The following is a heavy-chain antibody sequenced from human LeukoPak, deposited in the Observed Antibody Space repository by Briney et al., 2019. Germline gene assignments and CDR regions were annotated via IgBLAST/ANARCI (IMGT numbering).Heavy chain of an antibody. D-gene: IGHD3-10*01. CDR2: IYSGGST. Sequence: GGSLRLSCAASGFTVSSNYMSWVRQAPGKGLEWVSVIYSGGSTYYADSVKGRFTFSRDNSKNTLYLQMNSLRAEDTAVYYCARVGLWFGELHENWGQGTLVTVSS. CDR1: GFTVSSNY. V-gene: IGHV3-66*01. J-gene: IGHJ4*02. CDR3: ARVGLWFGELHEN.